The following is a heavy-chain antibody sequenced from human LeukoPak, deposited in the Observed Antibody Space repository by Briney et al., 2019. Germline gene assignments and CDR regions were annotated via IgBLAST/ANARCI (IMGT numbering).Heavy chain of an antibody. CDR3: ARGEVGEFDH. D-gene: IGHD1-26*01. CDR2: ISHAGDT. V-gene: IGHV4-38-2*02. Sequence: SETQSLTYTLSVYSNTIAYNWGWVRQSPGKGLEWIASISHAGDTYYNPSLKSRDTISVATSKTHFTRSLGSVTAPDTAVYFCARGEVGEFDHWGQGTLVTVSS. J-gene: IGHJ4*02. CDR1: VYSNTIAYN.